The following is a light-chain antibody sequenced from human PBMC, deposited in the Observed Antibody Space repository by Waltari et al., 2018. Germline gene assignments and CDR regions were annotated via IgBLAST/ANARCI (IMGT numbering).Light chain of an antibody. CDR1: SGHSDYA. CDR2: VNSDGRH. V-gene: IGLV4-69*01. Sequence: QLVLTQPPSASASLGASVKLTYTLSSGHSDYAIAWHQQQPRKGPRYLMRVNSDGRHKKGDGIPDRFSGSSSGAERFLTISSLQSEDEADYFCQTWGFGIEVFGGGTKLTVL. J-gene: IGLJ3*02. CDR3: QTWGFGIEV.